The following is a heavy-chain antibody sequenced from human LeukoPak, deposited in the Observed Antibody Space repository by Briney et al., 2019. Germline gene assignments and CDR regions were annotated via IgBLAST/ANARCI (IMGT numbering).Heavy chain of an antibody. V-gene: IGHV4-59*01. CDR2: IYYSGST. J-gene: IGHJ4*02. Sequence: SSETLSLTCTVSGGSISSYYWSWIRQPPGKGLEWIGYIYYSGSTNYNPSLKSRVTISVDTSKNQFSLKLSSVTAADTAVYYCARAAYSGSYYGVFYFDYWGQGTLVTVSS. D-gene: IGHD1-26*01. CDR3: ARAAYSGSYYGVFYFDY. CDR1: GGSISSYY.